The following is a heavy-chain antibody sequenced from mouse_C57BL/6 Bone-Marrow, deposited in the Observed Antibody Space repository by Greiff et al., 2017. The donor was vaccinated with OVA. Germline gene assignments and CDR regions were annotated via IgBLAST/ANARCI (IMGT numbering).Heavy chain of an antibody. Sequence: QVQLKESGAELVRPGTSVKVSCKASGYAFTNYLIEWVKQRPGQGLEWIGVINPGSGGTNYNEKFKGKATLTADKSSSTAYMQLSSLTSEDSAVYSGARSRPYYYGIPYVMDYWGQGTSVTVSS. CDR1: GYAFTNYL. J-gene: IGHJ4*01. CDR2: INPGSGGT. D-gene: IGHD1-1*01. V-gene: IGHV1-54*01. CDR3: ARSRPYYYGIPYVMDY.